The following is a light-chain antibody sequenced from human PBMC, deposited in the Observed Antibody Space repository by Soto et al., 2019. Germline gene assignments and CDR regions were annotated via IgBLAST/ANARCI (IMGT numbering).Light chain of an antibody. V-gene: IGLV2-8*01. CDR2: EVT. CDR1: SGDIGGYDY. CDR3: SSYAGSNNPYV. Sequence: QSALTQPPSASGSPGQSVPISCTGTSGDIGGYDYVSWYQQHPGKAPKLMIYEVTERPLGVPDRFSGSKSGNTASLNVSGLQAEDDADYYCSSYAGSNNPYVFVTGTKVTVL. J-gene: IGLJ1*01.